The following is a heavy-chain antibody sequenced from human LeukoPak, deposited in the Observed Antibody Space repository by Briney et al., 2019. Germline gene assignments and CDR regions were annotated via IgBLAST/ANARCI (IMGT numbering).Heavy chain of an antibody. CDR3: AKDGRETVLF. D-gene: IGHD4-17*01. CDR2: IRHDGSDK. Sequence: SGGSLRLSCAAAGFSFSGYGMHWVRQAPGKGLEWVTFIRHDGSDKYYADSVKGRFTDSRDNSKNTVYLQMSSLRAEDTAVYFCAKDGRETVLFWGQRTLVTVSS. CDR1: GFSFSGYG. J-gene: IGHJ4*02. V-gene: IGHV3-30*02.